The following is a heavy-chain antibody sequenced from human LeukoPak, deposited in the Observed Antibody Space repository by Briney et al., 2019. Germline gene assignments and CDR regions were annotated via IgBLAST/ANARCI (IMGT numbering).Heavy chain of an antibody. V-gene: IGHV2-5*02. CDR1: GFSLTTTGVG. D-gene: IGHD4-17*01. Sequence: SGPTLVNPTQTLTLTCTFSGFSLTTTGVGVGWIRQPPGKALEWLALIYWDTDKQYSPSLKTRLTISRDISKNQVVLTMTDMDPVDTATYYCAHALYPVAYGDYCFDYWGQGTLVTVSS. J-gene: IGHJ4*02. CDR3: AHALYPVAYGDYCFDY. CDR2: IYWDTDK.